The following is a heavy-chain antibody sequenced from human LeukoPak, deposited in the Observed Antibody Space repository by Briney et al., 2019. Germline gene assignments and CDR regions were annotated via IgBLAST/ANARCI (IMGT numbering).Heavy chain of an antibody. CDR3: ARVDNRDWYYFDY. CDR2: INPKSGGT. CDR1: GYNFADHH. J-gene: IGHJ4*02. Sequence: GASVKVSCQASGYNFADHHVHWVRQAPGQGLEWMGWINPKSGGTDYAQKFQGRVAMTSDTSIRTGYMELNNLTSYDTAVYYCARVDNRDWYYFDYWGQGSLVTVSS. D-gene: IGHD3/OR15-3a*01. V-gene: IGHV1-2*02.